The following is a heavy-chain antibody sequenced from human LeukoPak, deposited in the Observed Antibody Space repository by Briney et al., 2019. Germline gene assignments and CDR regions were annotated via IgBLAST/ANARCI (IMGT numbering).Heavy chain of an antibody. CDR1: GYTFTGYY. V-gene: IGHV1-2*02. J-gene: IGHJ5*02. Sequence: ASVKVSCKASGYTFTGYYMHWVRQAPGQGLEWMGWINPNSGGTNYAQKFQGRVTMTRDTPISTAYMELSRLRSDDTAVYYCARDPPMVRGVWWFDPWGQGTLVTVSS. CDR2: INPNSGGT. D-gene: IGHD3-10*01. CDR3: ARDPPMVRGVWWFDP.